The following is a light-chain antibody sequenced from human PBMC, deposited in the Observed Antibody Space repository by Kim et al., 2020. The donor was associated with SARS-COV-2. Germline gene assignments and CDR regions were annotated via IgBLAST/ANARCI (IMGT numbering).Light chain of an antibody. CDR2: QDS. CDR3: QAWDSSTSVV. J-gene: IGLJ2*01. V-gene: IGLV3-1*01. Sequence: ELTQPPSVSVSPGQTASITCFGDKLGDKYACWYQQKPGQSPVLVIYQDSKRPSGIPERFSGSNSGNTATLTISGTQAMDEADYYCQAWDSSTSVVFGG. CDR1: KLGDKY.